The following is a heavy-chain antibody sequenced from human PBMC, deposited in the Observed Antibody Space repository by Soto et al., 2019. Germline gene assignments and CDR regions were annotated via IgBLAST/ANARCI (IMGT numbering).Heavy chain of an antibody. Sequence: GGSLRLSCAASGFTFSSYAMHWVRQAPGKGLEWVAVISYDGSNKYYADSVKGRFTISRDNSKNTLYLQMNSLRAEDTAVYYCARKDYDILTGSLDYWGQGTLVTVSS. CDR2: ISYDGSNK. CDR3: ARKDYDILTGSLDY. V-gene: IGHV3-30-3*01. J-gene: IGHJ4*02. CDR1: GFTFSSYA. D-gene: IGHD3-9*01.